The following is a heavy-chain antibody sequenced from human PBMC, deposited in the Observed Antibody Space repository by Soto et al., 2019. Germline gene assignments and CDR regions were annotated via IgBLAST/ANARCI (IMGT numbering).Heavy chain of an antibody. D-gene: IGHD6-13*01. J-gene: IGHJ5*02. Sequence: QVQLVESGGGVVQPGRSLRLSCAASGFTFSSYAMHWVRQAPGKGLEWVAVISYDGSNKYYADSVKGRFTISRDNSKDTLYLQMNSLRAEDTAVYYCARGAVGQQLVHGSWGQGTLVTVSS. V-gene: IGHV3-30-3*01. CDR1: GFTFSSYA. CDR2: ISYDGSNK. CDR3: ARGAVGQQLVHGS.